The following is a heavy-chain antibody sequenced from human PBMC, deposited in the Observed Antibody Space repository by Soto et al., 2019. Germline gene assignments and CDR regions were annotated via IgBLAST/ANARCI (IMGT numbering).Heavy chain of an antibody. CDR2: VIPIFGTA. CDR1: GGTFSSYA. J-gene: IGHJ3*02. D-gene: IGHD3-22*01. CDR3: ARARARITMIVVAPTDAFDI. Sequence: ASVKVSCKASGGTFSSYAISWVRQAPGQGLEWMGGVIPIFGTANYAQKCQGRVTITADESTSTAYMELSSLRSEDTAVYYCARARARITMIVVAPTDAFDIWGQGTMVTVSS. V-gene: IGHV1-69*13.